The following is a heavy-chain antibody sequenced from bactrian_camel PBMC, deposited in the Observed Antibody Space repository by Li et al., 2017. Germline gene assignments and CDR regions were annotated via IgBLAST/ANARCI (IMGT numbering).Heavy chain of an antibody. CDR1: GLDLSRNC. CDR3: AADHNFRAYCYTPSDFGF. J-gene: IGHJ6*01. D-gene: IGHD1*01. CDR2: LEPSGST. V-gene: IGHV3S53*01. Sequence: QVQLVESGGGSVQTGGSLRLPCAASGLDLSRNCMGWFRQAPGQDREGVARLEPSGSTMYADSVKGRFTITKDGHKNTLYLQMDNLRPEDTAMYYCAADHNFRAYCYTPSDFGFWGQGTQVTVS.